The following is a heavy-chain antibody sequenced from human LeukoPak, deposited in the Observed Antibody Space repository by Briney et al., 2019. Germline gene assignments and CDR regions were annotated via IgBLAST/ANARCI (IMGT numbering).Heavy chain of an antibody. V-gene: IGHV3-30-3*01. CDR3: ARDTIAARRPGIGSDDY. D-gene: IGHD6-6*01. Sequence: GGSLRLSCAASGFTFSSYAMHWVRQAPGKGLEWVAVISYDGSNKYYADSVKGRFTISRDNSKNTLYLQMNSLRAEDTAVYYCARDTIAARRPGIGSDDYWGQGTLVTVSS. CDR1: GFTFSSYA. J-gene: IGHJ4*02. CDR2: ISYDGSNK.